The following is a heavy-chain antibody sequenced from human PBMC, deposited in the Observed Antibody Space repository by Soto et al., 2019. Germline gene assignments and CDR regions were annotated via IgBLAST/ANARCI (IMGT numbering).Heavy chain of an antibody. CDR2: IYYSGST. D-gene: IGHD4-17*01. V-gene: IGHV4-59*01. CDR1: GGSISSYY. CDR3: ARGHGYGGETR. Sequence: QVQLQESGPGLVKPSETLSLTCTVSGGSISSYYWSWIRQPPGKGLEWIGYIYYSGSTNYNPSLKSRVTESVDTSKYQFTLKLSSVTAADTAVYYCARGHGYGGETRWGQGTLVTVSS. J-gene: IGHJ4*02.